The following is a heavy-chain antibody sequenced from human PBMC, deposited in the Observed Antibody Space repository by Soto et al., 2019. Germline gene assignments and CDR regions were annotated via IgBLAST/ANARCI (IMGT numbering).Heavy chain of an antibody. J-gene: IGHJ4*02. Sequence: QLQLQESGSGLVKPSQTLSLTCAVSGGSISSGGYSWSWIRQPPGKGLEWIGYIYHRGSTYYNPSLTSRVTIAVDRSKHQFALELSSVTAADTAVYYCAREGERWKHGRGFYFDYWGQGTLVTVSS. V-gene: IGHV4-30-2*01. CDR1: GGSISSGGYS. CDR2: IYHRGST. CDR3: AREGERWKHGRGFYFDY. D-gene: IGHD2-15*01.